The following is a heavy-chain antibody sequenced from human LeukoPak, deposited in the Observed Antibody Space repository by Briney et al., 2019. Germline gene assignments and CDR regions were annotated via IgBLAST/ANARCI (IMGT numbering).Heavy chain of an antibody. CDR3: ARGYCSGGVCYSIYFDY. CDR2: IKQDGSKK. V-gene: IGHV3-7*01. J-gene: IGHJ4*02. CDR1: GFSISTYW. D-gene: IGHD2-15*01. Sequence: PGGSLRLSCAASGFSISTYWMSWVRQAQGKGLEWVANIKQDGSKKYYVDSVKGRFTMSRDNAKNSLYLQVSSLRAEDTAVYYCARGYCSGGVCYSIYFDYWGQGTLVTVSS.